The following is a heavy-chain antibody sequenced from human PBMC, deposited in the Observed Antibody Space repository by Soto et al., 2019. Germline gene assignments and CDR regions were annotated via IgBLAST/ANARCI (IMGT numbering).Heavy chain of an antibody. CDR3: ATMGHLAAFDI. J-gene: IGHJ3*02. CDR1: GFTFSSYT. D-gene: IGHD2-8*01. V-gene: IGHV3-30*03. CDR2: ISYDGNNK. Sequence: GGSLRLSCAASGFTFSSYTMHWVRQAPGEGLEWVAVISYDGNNKFYADSVKGRFTISRDSSSQTLYLQMDSLRSEDTAVYYCATMGHLAAFDIWGQGTMVTVSS.